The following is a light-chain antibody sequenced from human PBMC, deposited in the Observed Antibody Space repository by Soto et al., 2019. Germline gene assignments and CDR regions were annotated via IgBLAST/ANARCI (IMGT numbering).Light chain of an antibody. V-gene: IGLV4-69*01. J-gene: IGLJ2*01. CDR2: VNSVGSH. Sequence: QPVLTQSPSASASLGASVKLTCTLSSGHSNYDIVWHQQRPEKGPRYLMKVNSVGSHRRGDGIPDRFSGSSSGTERYLTISSLQSEDEADYYCQTWGTGIKVFGGGTKLTVL. CDR1: SGHSNYD. CDR3: QTWGTGIKV.